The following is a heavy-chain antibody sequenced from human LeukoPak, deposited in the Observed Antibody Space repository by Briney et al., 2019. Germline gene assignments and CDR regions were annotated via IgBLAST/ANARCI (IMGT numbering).Heavy chain of an antibody. CDR1: GFTFSSYS. CDR2: ISSSSSYI. D-gene: IGHD3-22*01. V-gene: IGHV3-21*04. CDR3: AKDDSEGTYFDY. J-gene: IGHJ4*02. Sequence: GGSLRLSCAASGFTFSSYSMNWVRQAPGKGLEWVSSISSSSSYIYYADSVKGRFTISRDNSKNTLYLQMNSLRAEDTAVYYCAKDDSEGTYFDYWGQGTLVTVSS.